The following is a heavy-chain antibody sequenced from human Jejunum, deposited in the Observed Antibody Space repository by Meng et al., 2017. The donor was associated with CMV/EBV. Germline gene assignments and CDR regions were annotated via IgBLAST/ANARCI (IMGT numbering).Heavy chain of an antibody. J-gene: IGHJ4*02. CDR1: AFPFNPYT. V-gene: IGHV3-21*01. Sequence: SCASSAFPFNPYTINSVRQAPGKGLDWVSSITSGSKYIFYADSVKGRFTISRDNTKKSLYLQMNSLRAADTAVYYCATDYRLGAGPNWGQGTLVTVSS. CDR2: ITSGSKYI. D-gene: IGHD3-16*02. CDR3: ATDYRLGAGPN.